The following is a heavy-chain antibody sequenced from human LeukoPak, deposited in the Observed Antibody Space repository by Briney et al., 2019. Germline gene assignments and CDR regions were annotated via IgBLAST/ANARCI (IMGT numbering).Heavy chain of an antibody. V-gene: IGHV4-30-2*02. CDR2: IYHSGST. J-gene: IGHJ6*02. CDR1: GGSISSGGYS. Sequence: SETLSLTCAVSGGSISSGGYSWSWIRQPPGKGLEWIGYIYHSGSTYYNPSLKSRVTISVDTSKNQFSLKLSSVTAADTAVYYCASMDVWGQGTTVTVSS. CDR3: ASMDV.